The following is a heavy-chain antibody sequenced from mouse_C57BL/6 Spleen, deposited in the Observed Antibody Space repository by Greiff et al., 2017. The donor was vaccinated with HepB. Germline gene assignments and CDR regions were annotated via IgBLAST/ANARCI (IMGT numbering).Heavy chain of an antibody. J-gene: IGHJ3*01. CDR1: GYTFTSYW. CDR2: INPSNGGT. Sequence: VKLQQPGTELVKPGASVKLSCKASGYTFTSYWMHWVKQRPGQGLEWIGNINPSNGGTNYNEKFKSKATLTVDKSSSTAYMQLSSLTSEDSAVYYCARSVYGNYEAWFAYWGQGTLVTVSA. CDR3: ARSVYGNYEAWFAY. V-gene: IGHV1-53*01. D-gene: IGHD2-1*01.